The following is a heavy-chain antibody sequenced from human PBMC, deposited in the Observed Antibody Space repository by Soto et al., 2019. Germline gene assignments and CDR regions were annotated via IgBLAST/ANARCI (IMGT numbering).Heavy chain of an antibody. CDR2: IIFIFDTR. CDR3: AKIYCSTNNCLENFYYYGMDV. Sequence: QLQLAQSGAQVREPGSSVRVSCKASGGTLRNFAVSWVRQAPGQGLEWMGGIIFIFDTRNYAEKFQGRVTIAADISSKSAYMELSGLRSDDTAVYYCAKIYCSTNNCLENFYYYGMDVWGQGTTVTV. D-gene: IGHD2-2*01. CDR1: GGTLRNFA. V-gene: IGHV1-69*06. J-gene: IGHJ6*02.